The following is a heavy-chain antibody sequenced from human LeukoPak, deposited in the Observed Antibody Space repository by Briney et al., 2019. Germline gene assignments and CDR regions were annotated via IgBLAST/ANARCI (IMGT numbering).Heavy chain of an antibody. CDR3: ARDRGYSTFDI. CDR1: GFTFSTYW. Sequence: GGSLRLSCAAVGFTFSTYWMSWVRQAPGKGLEWVANMDQDGTEKNYVDSVKGRFTISRDNAKNLLYVQMNSLRAEDTAVYYCARDRGYSTFDIWGQGTMVTVSS. J-gene: IGHJ3*02. CDR2: MDQDGTEK. V-gene: IGHV3-7*05. D-gene: IGHD5-18*01.